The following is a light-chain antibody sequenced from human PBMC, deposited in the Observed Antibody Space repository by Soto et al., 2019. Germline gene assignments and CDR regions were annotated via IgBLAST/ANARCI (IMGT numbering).Light chain of an antibody. J-gene: IGKJ4*01. V-gene: IGKV3-15*01. CDR3: QQFNNWPLT. CDR1: QSIRGD. Sequence: EIVMTQSPATLSVSLGDGVTLSCRASQSIRGDLAWYQQKPGQTPRLLIYGASTRATGVPARFSGSGSGTEFTLTISSLQSEDSAVYYCQQFNNWPLTFGGGTKVEIK. CDR2: GAS.